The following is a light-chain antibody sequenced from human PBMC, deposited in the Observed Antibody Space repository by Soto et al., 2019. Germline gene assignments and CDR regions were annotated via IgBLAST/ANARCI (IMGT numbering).Light chain of an antibody. CDR2: GAS. V-gene: IGKV1-33*01. J-gene: IGKJ4*01. CDR3: QQYDNPALT. Sequence: DIQMTQSPSSLSASVGDRVTITCQASQDISNYLNWNQQKPGKAPKLLIYGASNLETGVPSRFSGSGSGTDFTLTISSLQPEDIATYYCQQYDNPALTFGGGTKVEIK. CDR1: QDISNY.